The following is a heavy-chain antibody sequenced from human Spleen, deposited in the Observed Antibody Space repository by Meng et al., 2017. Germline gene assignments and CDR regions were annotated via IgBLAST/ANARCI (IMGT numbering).Heavy chain of an antibody. CDR2: IYYSGST. CDR3: ARSTAGLFDY. J-gene: IGHJ4*02. Sequence: SETLSPTCTVPGGSISRYYWSWIRQPPGKGLEWIGYIYYSGSTNNNPSLKSRVTISVDTPKNQFSLTLSSVTAADTAVYYCARSTAGLFDYWGQGTLVTVSS. CDR1: GGSISRYY. V-gene: IGHV4-59*01. D-gene: IGHD1-1*01.